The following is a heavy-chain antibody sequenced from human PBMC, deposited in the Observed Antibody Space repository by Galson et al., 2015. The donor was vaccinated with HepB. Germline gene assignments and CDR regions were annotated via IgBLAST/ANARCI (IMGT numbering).Heavy chain of an antibody. CDR3: VVDLSDIPVADSVMGY. V-gene: IGHV4-39*01. Sequence: ETLSLTCTVSGGSINSDSHYWGWVRQPPGKGLEWIGSVYYSGSTYKNPSLRSRLTMSVDTSKNQLSLRLSAVTAADTAVYYCVVDLSDIPVADSVMGYWGQGTLVTVSS. CDR2: VYYSGST. J-gene: IGHJ4*02. CDR1: GGSINSDSHY. D-gene: IGHD6-19*01.